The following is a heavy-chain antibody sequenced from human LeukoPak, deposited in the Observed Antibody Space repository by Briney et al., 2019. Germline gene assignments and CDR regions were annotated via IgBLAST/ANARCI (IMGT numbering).Heavy chain of an antibody. D-gene: IGHD3-3*01. V-gene: IGHV1-2*02. CDR2: INPNSGGT. CDR1: GYTFTGYY. Sequence: ASVKVSCKASGYTFTGYYMHWVRQAPGQGLEWMGWINPNSGGTNYAQKFQGRVTMTRDTSISTAYMELSRLRSDDTAVYYCARGCGIFGVALKGFDPWGQGTLVTVSP. CDR3: ARGCGIFGVALKGFDP. J-gene: IGHJ5*02.